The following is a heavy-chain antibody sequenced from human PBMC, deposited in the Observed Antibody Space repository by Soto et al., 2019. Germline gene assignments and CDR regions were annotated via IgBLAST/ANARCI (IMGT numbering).Heavy chain of an antibody. D-gene: IGHD3-22*01. CDR2: IKSKTDGGTT. CDR3: TGYYDSSGYYVY. CDR1: GFTFSNAW. J-gene: IGHJ4*02. Sequence: GGSLRLSCAASGFTFSNAWMSWVRQAPGKGLEWVGRIKSKTDGGTTDYAAPVKGRFTISRDDSKNTLYLQMNSLKTEDTAVYYCTGYYDSSGYYVYWGQGILVTVSS. V-gene: IGHV3-15*01.